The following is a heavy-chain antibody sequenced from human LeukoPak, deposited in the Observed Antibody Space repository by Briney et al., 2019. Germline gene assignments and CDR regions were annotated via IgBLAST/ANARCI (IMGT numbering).Heavy chain of an antibody. J-gene: IGHJ3*02. CDR2: ISSSSSYI. V-gene: IGHV3-21*01. CDR1: GFTFSSYS. CDR3: ARARLQSPGDAFDI. Sequence: PGGSLRLSCAAPGFTFSSYSMNWVRQAPGKGLEWVSSISSSSSYIYYADSVKGRFTISRDNAKNSLYLQMNSLRAEDTAVYYCARARLQSPGDAFDIWGQGTMVTVSS.